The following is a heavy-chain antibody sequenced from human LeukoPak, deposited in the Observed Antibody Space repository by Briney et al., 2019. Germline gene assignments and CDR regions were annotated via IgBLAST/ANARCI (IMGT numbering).Heavy chain of an antibody. D-gene: IGHD3-10*01. CDR3: AREVVRGVMPVDY. CDR1: GFDFYNFA. J-gene: IGHJ4*02. CDR2: ISDDETNK. Sequence: GGSLRLSCAASGFDFYNFALSWVRQAPGRGLECVALISDDETNKHYADSVKGRFTISRDNSKNTVFLQMNSLTAEDTAVYYCAREVVRGVMPVDYWGQGTLVTVSS. V-gene: IGHV3-30*03.